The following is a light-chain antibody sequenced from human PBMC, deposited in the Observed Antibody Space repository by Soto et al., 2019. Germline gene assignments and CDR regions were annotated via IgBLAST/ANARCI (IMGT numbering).Light chain of an antibody. CDR1: QTVSSN. CDR2: AAS. Sequence: MTQSPATLSVSPGERATLSCRASQTVSSNLAWYQQKPGKVPKLLISAASTLQSGVPSRFRGSGSGTDFTLTITSLQPEDVAIYYCQKYNSAPWTFGQGTKVEMK. J-gene: IGKJ1*01. V-gene: IGKV1-27*01. CDR3: QKYNSAPWT.